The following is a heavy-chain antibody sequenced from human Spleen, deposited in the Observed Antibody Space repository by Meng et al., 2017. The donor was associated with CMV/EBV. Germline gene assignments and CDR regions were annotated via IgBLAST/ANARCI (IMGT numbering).Heavy chain of an antibody. CDR2: INPNSDGT. CDR1: GYTFTGYY. J-gene: IGHJ6*02. V-gene: IGHV1-2*02. CDR3: ARDPASKYDFWSGYVMDV. D-gene: IGHD3-3*01. Sequence: ASVKVSCKASGYTFTGYYMHWVRQAPGQGLEWMGWINPNSDGTNYAQKLQGRVTMTTDTSTTTAYMELRSLRSDDTAVYHCARDPASKYDFWSGYVMDVWGQGTTVTVSS.